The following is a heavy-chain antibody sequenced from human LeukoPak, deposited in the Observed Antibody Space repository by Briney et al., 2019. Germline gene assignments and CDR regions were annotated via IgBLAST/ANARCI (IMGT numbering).Heavy chain of an antibody. D-gene: IGHD2-2*01. J-gene: IGHJ4*02. V-gene: IGHV3-53*01. Sequence: GGSLRLSCAASGFTVSSNYMTWVRQAPGKGLECVSVIYSGGSTYYADSVKGRFTVSRDNSKNTLYLQMNSLRAEDTAMYYCARGLGYCTSTTCLLPFDYWGQGTLVTVSS. CDR1: GFTVSSNY. CDR2: IYSGGST. CDR3: ARGLGYCTSTTCLLPFDY.